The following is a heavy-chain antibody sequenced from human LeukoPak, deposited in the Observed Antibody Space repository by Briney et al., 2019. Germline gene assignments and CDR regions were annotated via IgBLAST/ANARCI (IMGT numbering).Heavy chain of an antibody. D-gene: IGHD3-22*01. J-gene: IGHJ4*02. CDR1: GYSFTNYW. V-gene: IGHV5-51*01. Sequence: GESLKISCKGSGYSFTNYWIGWVRQMPGKGLEWMGIVYPGDSHSRYSPSFQGQVTMSADKSISTAYLQWSSLKASDTAVYYCARQYHYDNMDDEYWGQGTLVTVSS. CDR3: ARQYHYDNMDDEY. CDR2: VYPGDSHS.